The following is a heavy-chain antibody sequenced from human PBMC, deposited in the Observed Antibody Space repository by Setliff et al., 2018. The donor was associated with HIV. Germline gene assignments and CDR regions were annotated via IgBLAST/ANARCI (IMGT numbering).Heavy chain of an antibody. J-gene: IGHJ4*02. CDR3: ARREGAGKFDY. Sequence: SETLSLTCALSGYTISSGYYWAWIRQPPGKGLEWIGRISYGGGTHYNPSLRSRVIISMDTSKNQFSLKLNSVTAADTAVYYCARREGAGKFDYWGQGTLVTVSS. V-gene: IGHV4-38-2*01. CDR2: ISYGGGT. CDR1: GYTISSGYY.